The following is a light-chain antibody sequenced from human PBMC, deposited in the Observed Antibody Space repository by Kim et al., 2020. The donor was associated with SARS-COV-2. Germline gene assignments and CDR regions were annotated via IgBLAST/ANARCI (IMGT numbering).Light chain of an antibody. Sequence: SPGQIATRSCRASQSVYSSYLAWYQQKPGQAPRLLIYGASSRATGIPDRFSGSGSGTDFTLTISRLEPEDFAVYYCQQYGGSPRTFGQGTKVDIK. J-gene: IGKJ1*01. CDR2: GAS. V-gene: IGKV3-20*01. CDR3: QQYGGSPRT. CDR1: QSVYSSY.